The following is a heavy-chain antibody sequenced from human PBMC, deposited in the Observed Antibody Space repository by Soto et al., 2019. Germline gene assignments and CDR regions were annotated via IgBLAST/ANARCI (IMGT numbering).Heavy chain of an antibody. CDR3: AKAWYGYQYYFDY. D-gene: IGHD5-18*01. CDR2: ISWNSGSI. V-gene: IGHV3-9*01. J-gene: IGHJ4*02. CDR1: GFTFDDYA. Sequence: PGGSLRLSCAASGFTFDDYAMHWVRQAPGKGLEWVSGISWNSGSIGYADSVKGRFTISRDNAKNSLYLQMNSLRAEDTALYYCAKAWYGYQYYFDYWGQGTLVTVSS.